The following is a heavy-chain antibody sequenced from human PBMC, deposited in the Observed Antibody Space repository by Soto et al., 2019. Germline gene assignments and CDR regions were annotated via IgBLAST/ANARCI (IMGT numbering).Heavy chain of an antibody. CDR2: THNSGNT. CDR1: GGSVSSDY. J-gene: IGHJ4*02. D-gene: IGHD6-19*01. Sequence: SETLSLTCTVSGGSVSSDYWSWIRQPPRKGLEWIGYTHNSGNTDYNPSLKSRVTISLDASRNEFSLSLRSVTAADTAVYYCAKGGWYEDHWGQGTLVTVSS. CDR3: AKGGWYEDH. V-gene: IGHV4-59*08.